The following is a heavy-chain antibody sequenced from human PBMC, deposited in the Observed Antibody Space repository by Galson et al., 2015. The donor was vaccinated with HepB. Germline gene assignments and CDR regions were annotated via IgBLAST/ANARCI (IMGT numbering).Heavy chain of an antibody. CDR1: GFTFSRYD. CDR3: ASPYYYGSSGLHAFDI. V-gene: IGHV3-33*01. D-gene: IGHD3-22*01. J-gene: IGHJ3*02. CDR2: IWYDGSNK. Sequence: SLRLSCAASGFTFSRYDMHWVRQAPGKGLEWVALIWYDGSNKFYADSVKGRYTISRDNSKNTLYLQMNSLRAEDTAVYYCASPYYYGSSGLHAFDIWGQGTKVTVSS.